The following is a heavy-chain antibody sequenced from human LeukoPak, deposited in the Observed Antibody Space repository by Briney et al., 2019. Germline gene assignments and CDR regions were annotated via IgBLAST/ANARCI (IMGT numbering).Heavy chain of an antibody. V-gene: IGHV3-11*01. Sequence: AGGSLRLSCAASGFTFSDYYMSWIRQAPGKGLEWVSYISSSGSTIYYADSVKGRFTISRDNAKNSLYLQMNSLRAEDTAVYYCARVSRDSGWYPVPYYFDYWGQGTLVTVSS. CDR1: GFTFSDYY. CDR2: ISSSGSTI. D-gene: IGHD6-19*01. CDR3: ARVSRDSGWYPVPYYFDY. J-gene: IGHJ4*02.